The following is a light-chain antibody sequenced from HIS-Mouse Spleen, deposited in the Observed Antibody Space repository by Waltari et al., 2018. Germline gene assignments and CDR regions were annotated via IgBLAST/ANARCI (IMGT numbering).Light chain of an antibody. Sequence: QSALTQPPSASGSPGQSVTISCTGTRSDVGGYNYVSWYQQHPGKAPKRMIYEVSKRPSGVPDRFSGSKSGNTASLTVSGLQAEDEADYYCSSYAGSNNLVFGGGTKLTVL. CDR1: RSDVGGYNY. CDR2: EVS. CDR3: SSYAGSNNLV. V-gene: IGLV2-8*01. J-gene: IGLJ2*01.